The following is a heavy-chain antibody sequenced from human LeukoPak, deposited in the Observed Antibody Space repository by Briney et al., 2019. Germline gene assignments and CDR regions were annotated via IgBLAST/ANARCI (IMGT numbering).Heavy chain of an antibody. D-gene: IGHD3-22*01. Sequence: GASVKVSCKASGGTFSSYAISWVRQAPGQGLEWMGGIIPIFGTANYAQKFQGRVTITADESTSTAYMELSSPRSEDTAVYCCARDPGDSGYYVDWGQGTLVTVSS. V-gene: IGHV1-69*13. CDR3: ARDPGDSGYYVD. CDR2: IIPIFGTA. J-gene: IGHJ4*02. CDR1: GGTFSSYA.